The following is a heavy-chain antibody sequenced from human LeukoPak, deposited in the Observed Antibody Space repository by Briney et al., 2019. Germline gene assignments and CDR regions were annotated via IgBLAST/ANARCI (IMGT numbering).Heavy chain of an antibody. CDR3: ARSREGWYFDF. J-gene: IGHJ2*01. D-gene: IGHD1-26*01. CDR1: GFSFSSFS. V-gene: IGHV3-21*01. Sequence: GGSLRLSCAASGFSFSSFSMNWVRQAPGKGLEWVSYISGGSSFTYYVDSVKGRFTISRDNAKNSLYLQMNSLRAEDTAVYYCARSREGWYFDFWGRGTLVTVSS. CDR2: ISGGSSFT.